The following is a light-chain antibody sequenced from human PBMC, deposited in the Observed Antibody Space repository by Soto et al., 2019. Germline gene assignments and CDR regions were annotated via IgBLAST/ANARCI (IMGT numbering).Light chain of an antibody. CDR3: LQESNYPLT. V-gene: IGKV1-6*01. Sequence: IQMTQSPSTLSASVGDRVTITCRASQSVRDGVGWYQQKPGKAPKLLIYSASTLQSGVPSRFSGSGSGTDFTLTISGLQTEDFATYYCLQESNYPLTFGGGPKVEIK. CDR1: QSVRDG. CDR2: SAS. J-gene: IGKJ4*01.